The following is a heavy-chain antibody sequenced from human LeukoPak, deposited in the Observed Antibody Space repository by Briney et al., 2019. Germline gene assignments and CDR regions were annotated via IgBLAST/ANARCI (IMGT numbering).Heavy chain of an antibody. CDR2: IRNKAHSYTI. Sequence: GGSLRLSCAASGFSFSGYYMDWVRQAPGEGLEWVGRIRNKAHSYTIEYAASVKGRFTISRDDSKNSLYLQMNSLKTEDTAVYYCARGLGGTYARYFDYWGQGTLVTVSS. CDR1: GFSFSGYY. D-gene: IGHD1-26*01. V-gene: IGHV3-72*01. J-gene: IGHJ4*02. CDR3: ARGLGGTYARYFDY.